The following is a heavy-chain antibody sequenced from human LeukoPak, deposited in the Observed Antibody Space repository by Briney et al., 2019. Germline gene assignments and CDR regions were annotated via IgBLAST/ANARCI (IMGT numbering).Heavy chain of an antibody. Sequence: PGGSLRLSCAASGFTFSSYPMTWVRQAPGKGLEWVSAISGSGGRTYSADSVKGRFTISRDNSKNTLYLQMNSLRAEDTAVYYCAKGVFSYDSSGDNWGQGTLVTVSS. J-gene: IGHJ4*02. CDR2: ISGSGGRT. CDR3: AKGVFSYDSSGDN. CDR1: GFTFSSYP. D-gene: IGHD3-22*01. V-gene: IGHV3-23*01.